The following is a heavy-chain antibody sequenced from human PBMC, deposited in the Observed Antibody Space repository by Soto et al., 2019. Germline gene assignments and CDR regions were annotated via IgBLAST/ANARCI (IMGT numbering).Heavy chain of an antibody. Sequence: GGFLRLSCAASGFTFSSDSMNWVRQAPGKGLGWVAPISTGSSYIYYADSVKGRFTISSDNAKTSLYLQMNSLRAEDTAVYYCATVGEYQLLYYFDYWGQGTLVTVS. CDR3: ATVGEYQLLYYFDY. CDR1: GFTFSSDS. J-gene: IGHJ4*02. CDR2: ISTGSSYI. D-gene: IGHD2-2*01. V-gene: IGHV3-21*04.